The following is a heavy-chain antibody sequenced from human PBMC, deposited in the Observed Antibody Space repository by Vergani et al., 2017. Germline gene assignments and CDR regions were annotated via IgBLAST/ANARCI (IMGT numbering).Heavy chain of an antibody. J-gene: IGHJ5*02. V-gene: IGHV1-3*01. Sequence: QVQLVQSGAEVKKPGASVKVSCKASGYTFTSYAMHWVRQAPGQRLEWMGWINAGNGNTKYSKKFQGRVTITRDTSASPAYMELSSLRSEDTAVYYCARTSGWNWFDPWGQGTLVTVSS. CDR1: GYTFTSYA. D-gene: IGHD6-19*01. CDR3: ARTSGWNWFDP. CDR2: INAGNGNT.